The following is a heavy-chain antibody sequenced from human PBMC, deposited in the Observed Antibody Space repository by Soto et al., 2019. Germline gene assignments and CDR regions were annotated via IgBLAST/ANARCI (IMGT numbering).Heavy chain of an antibody. CDR1: GRTFSSYS. J-gene: IGHJ6*02. V-gene: IGHV1-69*02. Sequence: QVQLVQSGAEVKKPGSSVKVSCEASGRTFSSYSIIWVRQAPGQGLEWMGRITPVLGIANYAQKFQGRVTITADKSTSTAYMDLSSLTFEDTAVYYCARGGAVAGDPNLQRYYYDMDVWGQGTTVTVSS. D-gene: IGHD6-19*01. CDR3: ARGGAVAGDPNLQRYYYDMDV. CDR2: ITPVLGIA.